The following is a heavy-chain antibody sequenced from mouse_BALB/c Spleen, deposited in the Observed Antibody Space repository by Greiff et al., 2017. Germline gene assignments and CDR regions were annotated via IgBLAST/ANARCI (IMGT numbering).Heavy chain of an antibody. CDR1: GYTFTSYW. Sequence: VQLQQSGTVLARPGASVKMSCKASGYTFTSYWMHWVKQRPGQGLEWIGAIYPGNSDTSYNQKFKGKAKLTAVTSTSTAYMELSSLTNEDSAVYYGTRDGNYWYFDVWGAGTTVTVSS. J-gene: IGHJ1*01. CDR2: IYPGNSDT. CDR3: TRDGNYWYFDV. V-gene: IGHV1-5*01. D-gene: IGHD2-1*01.